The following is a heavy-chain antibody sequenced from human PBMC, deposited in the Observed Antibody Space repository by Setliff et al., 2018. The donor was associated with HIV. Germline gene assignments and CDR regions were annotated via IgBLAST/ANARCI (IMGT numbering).Heavy chain of an antibody. Sequence: PSETLSLTCAVYGGSFSGYYWNWIRQPPEKGLEWIGEINHSGSTNYNPSLKSRVTVSVDTSKNQFSLKLSSVTAADTAVYYCARGGRRWLHQGWFDPWGQGTLVTVSS. CDR3: ARGGRRWLHQGWFDP. J-gene: IGHJ5*02. CDR2: INHSGST. D-gene: IGHD5-12*01. V-gene: IGHV4-34*01. CDR1: GGSFSGYY.